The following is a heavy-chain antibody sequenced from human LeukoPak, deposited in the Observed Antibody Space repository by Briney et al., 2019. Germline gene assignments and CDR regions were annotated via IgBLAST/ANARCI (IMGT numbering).Heavy chain of an antibody. CDR3: TRDIALTRGGRSAY. Sequence: GGSLRLSCAASGFTFSNYWMYWVRQAPGKGLVWVSRINSDGTTTNFADSVKGRFTISRDNAKNTVYLQMNSLGAEDTAVYYCTRDIALTRGGRSAYWGQGTLVTVSS. J-gene: IGHJ4*02. CDR1: GFTFSNYW. CDR2: INSDGTTT. V-gene: IGHV3-74*01. D-gene: IGHD3-10*01.